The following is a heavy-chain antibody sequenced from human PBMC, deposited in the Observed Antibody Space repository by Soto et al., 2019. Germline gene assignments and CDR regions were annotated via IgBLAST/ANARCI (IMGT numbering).Heavy chain of an antibody. CDR1: GGTFSSYT. Sequence: QVQLVQSGAEVKKPGSSVKVSCKASGGTFSSYTISWVRQAPGQGLEWMGRIIPILGIANYAQKFQGRVTITADKATSKAYMELSSLRSEDTAVYYCASTYGSGSYSPLDWGQGTLVTVSS. D-gene: IGHD3-10*01. J-gene: IGHJ4*02. CDR2: IIPILGIA. CDR3: ASTYGSGSYSPLD. V-gene: IGHV1-69*02.